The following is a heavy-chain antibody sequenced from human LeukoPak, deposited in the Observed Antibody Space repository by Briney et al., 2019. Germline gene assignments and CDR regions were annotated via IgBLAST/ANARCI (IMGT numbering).Heavy chain of an antibody. CDR3: ATSEAAPNAFDI. Sequence: PGGSLRLSCAASGFTFSDYYMSWIRQAPGRGLEWVSYISSSGSTIYYADSVKGRFTISRDNAENSLYLQMNSLRAEDTAVYYCATSEAAPNAFDIWGQGTMVTVSS. CDR2: ISSSGSTI. V-gene: IGHV3-11*01. J-gene: IGHJ3*02. D-gene: IGHD6-13*01. CDR1: GFTFSDYY.